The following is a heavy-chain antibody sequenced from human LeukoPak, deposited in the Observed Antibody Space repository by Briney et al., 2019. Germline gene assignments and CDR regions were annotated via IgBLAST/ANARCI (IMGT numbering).Heavy chain of an antibody. CDR3: ARGRQYIAAAGGPDY. CDR2: IETGGST. D-gene: IGHD6-13*01. Sequence: GGSLRLSCAISGFSVTDNYMSWVRQAPGKGLEWVSVIETGGSTYYADSVKGRFTISRDNAKNSLYLQMNSLRAEDTAVYYCARGRQYIAAAGGPDYWGQGTLVTVSS. V-gene: IGHV3-53*01. J-gene: IGHJ4*02. CDR1: GFSVTDNY.